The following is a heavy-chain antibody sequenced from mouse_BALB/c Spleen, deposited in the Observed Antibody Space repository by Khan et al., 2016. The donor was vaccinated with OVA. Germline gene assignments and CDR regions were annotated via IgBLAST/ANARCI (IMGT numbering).Heavy chain of an antibody. D-gene: IGHD2-4*01. J-gene: IGHJ3*01. CDR3: ARNYDYDEGLAY. V-gene: IGHV2-2*02. CDR2: IWSGGST. CDR1: GFSLTTYG. Sequence: QVQLKQSGPGLVQPSQSLSITCTVSGFSLTTYGVHWVRQSPGKGLEWLGVIWSGGSTGYNAAFISRLSISKDSSKSQVFFKMNSLQVNDTAIYYCARNYDYDEGLAYWGQGTLVTVSA.